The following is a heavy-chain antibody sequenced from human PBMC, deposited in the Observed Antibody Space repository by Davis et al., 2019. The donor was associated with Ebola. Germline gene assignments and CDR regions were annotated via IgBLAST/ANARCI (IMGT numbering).Heavy chain of an antibody. Sequence: SQTLSLTCGFSGGSFRGYFWTWIRPAPGKGLGWIGEIDHSGSTTYNPSLKSRITISLDTSRNQFSLRMYSVTAADTATYFCARASVVISANFDSWGQGTLVRVSP. CDR2: IDHSGST. D-gene: IGHD2-21*01. CDR1: GGSFRGYF. CDR3: ARASVVISANFDS. V-gene: IGHV4-34*01. J-gene: IGHJ5*01.